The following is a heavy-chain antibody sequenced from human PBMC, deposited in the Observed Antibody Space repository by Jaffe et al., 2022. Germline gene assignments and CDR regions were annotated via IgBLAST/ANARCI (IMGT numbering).Heavy chain of an antibody. J-gene: IGHJ3*02. CDR1: GFTFDDYA. CDR3: AKDIGSSSRSDAFDI. CDR2: ISWNSGSI. D-gene: IGHD6-6*01. Sequence: EVQLVESGGGLVQPGRSLRLSCAASGFTFDDYAMHWVRQAPGKGLEWVSGISWNSGSIGYADSVKGRFTISRDNAKNSLYLQMNSLRAEDTALYYCAKDIGSSSRSDAFDIWGQGTMVTVSS. V-gene: IGHV3-9*01.